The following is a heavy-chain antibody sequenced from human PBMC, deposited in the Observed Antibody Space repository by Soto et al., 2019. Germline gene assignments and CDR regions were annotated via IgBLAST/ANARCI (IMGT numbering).Heavy chain of an antibody. V-gene: IGHV3-21*01. D-gene: IGHD1-20*01. CDR3: ASLTGTTSGNYGMDV. J-gene: IGHJ6*02. CDR1: GFTFSSYS. CDR2: ISSSSSYI. Sequence: VGSLRLSCAASGFTFSSYSMNWVRQAPGKGLEWVSSISSSSSYIYYADSVKGRFTISRDNAKNSLYLQMNSLRAEDTAVYYCASLTGTTSGNYGMDVWGQGTTVTVSS.